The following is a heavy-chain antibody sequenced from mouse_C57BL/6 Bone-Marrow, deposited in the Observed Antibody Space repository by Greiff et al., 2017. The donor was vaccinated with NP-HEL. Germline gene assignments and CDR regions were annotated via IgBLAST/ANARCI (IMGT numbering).Heavy chain of an antibody. CDR3: ARDTLVGYFDV. CDR2: ISDGGSYT. V-gene: IGHV5-4*01. CDR1: GFTFSSYA. Sequence: EVMLVESGGGLVKPGGSLKLSCAASGFTFSSYAMSWVRQTPEKRLEWVATISDGGSYTYYPDNVKGRFTISRANAKNNLYLQMSHLRSEDIAMYYCARDTLVGYFDVWGTGTTVTVSS. J-gene: IGHJ1*03.